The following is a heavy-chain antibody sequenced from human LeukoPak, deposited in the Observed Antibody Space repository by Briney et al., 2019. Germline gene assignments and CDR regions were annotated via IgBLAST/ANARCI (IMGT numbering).Heavy chain of an antibody. J-gene: IGHJ4*02. CDR2: ISGNGDTT. D-gene: IGHD6-13*01. CDR1: GFIFSSFA. Sequence: GGSLRLSCAASGFIFSSFAMNWVRQAPGKGLEWVSIISGNGDTTYYADSVKGRFTISRDNSKNTLYLQMNSLRAEDTAVYYCAKGLAGTGFGYFDYWGQGTLVTVSS. V-gene: IGHV3-23*01. CDR3: AKGLAGTGFGYFDY.